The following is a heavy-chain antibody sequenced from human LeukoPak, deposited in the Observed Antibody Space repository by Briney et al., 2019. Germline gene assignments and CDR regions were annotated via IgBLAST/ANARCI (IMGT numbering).Heavy chain of an antibody. V-gene: IGHV3-23*01. Sequence: GGSLRLSCAASGFIFSSYAMSWVRQAPGKGLEWVSAISGSGGSTYYADSVKGRFTISRDNSKNTLYLQMNSLRAEDTAVYYCAKDRGYYYGMDVWGQGTTVTVSS. J-gene: IGHJ6*02. CDR2: ISGSGGST. CDR3: AKDRGYYYGMDV. CDR1: GFIFSSYA.